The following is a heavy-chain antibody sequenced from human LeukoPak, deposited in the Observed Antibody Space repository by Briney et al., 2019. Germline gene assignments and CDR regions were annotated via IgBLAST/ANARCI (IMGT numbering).Heavy chain of an antibody. J-gene: IGHJ5*02. V-gene: IGHV4-38-2*02. Sequence: KSSETLSLTCAVSGYSISSGYYWGWIRQPPGRGLEWIGSIYHGATTYYNPSLKSRVTISVDTSKNQFSLKLSSVTAADTAVYYCAREPSRLRWFDPWGQGTLVTVSS. D-gene: IGHD3-10*01. CDR1: GYSISSGYY. CDR2: IYHGATT. CDR3: AREPSRLRWFDP.